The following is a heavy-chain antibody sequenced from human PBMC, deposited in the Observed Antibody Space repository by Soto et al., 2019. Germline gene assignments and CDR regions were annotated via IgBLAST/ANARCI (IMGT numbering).Heavy chain of an antibody. V-gene: IGHV3-7*01. Sequence: EVKLVESGGRLVQPGGSLRLSCAASGCMFSAYWMSWVRQNPGKGLEWVATISGGASDKFYVDSVKGRFTISRDDSKNTLYLQMDSLRDEDTAVYYCVREDWHRFDSWGQGTLVTVSS. CDR1: GCMFSAYW. CDR2: ISGGASDK. D-gene: IGHD2-21*01. CDR3: VREDWHRFDS. J-gene: IGHJ4*02.